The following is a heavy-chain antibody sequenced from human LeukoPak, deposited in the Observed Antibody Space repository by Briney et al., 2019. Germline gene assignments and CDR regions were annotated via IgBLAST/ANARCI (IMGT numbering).Heavy chain of an antibody. J-gene: IGHJ4*02. V-gene: IGHV3-23*01. CDR1: GFTFSSYA. CDR2: ISGSGGST. D-gene: IGHD3-9*01. Sequence: PGGSLRLSCAASGFTFSSYAMSRVRQAPVKGLEWVSAISGSGGSTYYADSVKGRFTISRDNSKNTLYLQMNNLRAEDTAVYYCAKVLYFDWLLLFDYWGQGTLVTVSS. CDR3: AKVLYFDWLLLFDY.